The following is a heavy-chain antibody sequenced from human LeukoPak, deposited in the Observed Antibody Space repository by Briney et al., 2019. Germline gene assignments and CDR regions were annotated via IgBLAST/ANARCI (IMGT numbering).Heavy chain of an antibody. J-gene: IGHJ4*02. CDR2: ISSSSRTI. Sequence: GGSLRLSCAASGLTFSSYSMNWVRQPPRKGREWVSYISSSSRTIYYADSVKGRFTISRDNAKNSLYLQMNSLRAEDTAVYYCARDPGGWYCSSTSCYYYWGQGTLVTVSS. CDR3: ARDPGGWYCSSTSCYYY. V-gene: IGHV3-48*01. D-gene: IGHD2-2*01. CDR1: GLTFSSYS.